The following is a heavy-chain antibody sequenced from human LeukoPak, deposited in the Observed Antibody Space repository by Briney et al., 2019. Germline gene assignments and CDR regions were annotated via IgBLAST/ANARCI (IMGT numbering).Heavy chain of an antibody. V-gene: IGHV4-4*07. CDR3: ARDGPWLYSSSWSPFDY. D-gene: IGHD6-13*01. CDR1: GGSISSYY. Sequence: PSETLSLTCTVSGGSISSYYWSWIRQPAGKGLEWIGRIYTSGSTNYNPSLKSRVTMSVDTSKNQFSLKLSSVTAADTAVHYCARDGPWLYSSSWSPFDYWGQGTLVTVSS. CDR2: IYTSGST. J-gene: IGHJ4*02.